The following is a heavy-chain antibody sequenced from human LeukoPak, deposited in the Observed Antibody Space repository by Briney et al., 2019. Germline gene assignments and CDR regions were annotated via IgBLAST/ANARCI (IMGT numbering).Heavy chain of an antibody. J-gene: IGHJ4*02. V-gene: IGHV4-30-4*08. D-gene: IGHD4-17*01. CDR1: GGSISSGDYY. Sequence: SETLSLTRTVSGGSISSGDYYWSWIRQPPGKGLEWIGYIYYSGSTYYNPSRKSRVTISLDTSKNQFSLKLSSVTAADTAVYYCARLGGATVTTHNFDYWGQGTLVTVSS. CDR3: ARLGGATVTTHNFDY. CDR2: IYYSGST.